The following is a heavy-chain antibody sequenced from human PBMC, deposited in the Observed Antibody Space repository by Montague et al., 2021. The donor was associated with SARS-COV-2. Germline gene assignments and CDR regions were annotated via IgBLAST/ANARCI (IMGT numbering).Heavy chain of an antibody. CDR2: TYYRSKWYN. V-gene: IGHV6-1*01. CDR3: TQERGPGRATWHYFDY. Sequence: CAISGDSVSSNIAAWNWIRQSPSRGLEWLGRTYYRSKWYNDYAVSVRSRITISPDTSKNQFSLQLNSVTPEDTAVYYCTQERGPGRATWHYFDYWDQGTLVTVSS. D-gene: IGHD3-10*01. CDR1: GDSVSSNIAA. J-gene: IGHJ4*02.